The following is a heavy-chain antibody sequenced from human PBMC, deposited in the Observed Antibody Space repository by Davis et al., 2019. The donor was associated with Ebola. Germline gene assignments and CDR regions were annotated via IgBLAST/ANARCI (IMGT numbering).Heavy chain of an antibody. D-gene: IGHD2-15*01. J-gene: IGHJ6*02. CDR1: GFRFSSYW. CDR2: INNDGSDT. V-gene: IGHV3-74*01. CDR3: ARCSGGTSWDYYYGMDV. Sequence: HTGGSLRLSCAASGFRFSSYWMYWVRQVPGKGLIWASRINNDGSDTTYADSVRGRFTISRDNTKKSLYLQMSSLGAEDTAVYFCARCSGGTSWDYYYGMDVWGQGTTVTVSS.